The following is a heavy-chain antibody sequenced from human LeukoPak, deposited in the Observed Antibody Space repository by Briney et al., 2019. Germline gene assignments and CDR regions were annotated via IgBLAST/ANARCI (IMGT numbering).Heavy chain of an antibody. CDR3: ASMPDDSYGPQAPLDY. CDR1: GGSISSYY. J-gene: IGHJ4*02. D-gene: IGHD5-18*01. Sequence: PSETLSLTCTVPGGSISSYYWSWIRQPPGKGLEWIGYIYYSGSTNYNPSLKSRVTISVDTSKNQFSLKLSSVTAADTAVYYCASMPDDSYGPQAPLDYWGQGTLVTVSS. V-gene: IGHV4-59*01. CDR2: IYYSGST.